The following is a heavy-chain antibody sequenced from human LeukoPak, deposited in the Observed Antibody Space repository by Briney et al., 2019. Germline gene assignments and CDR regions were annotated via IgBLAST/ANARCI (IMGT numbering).Heavy chain of an antibody. V-gene: IGHV3-30*18. J-gene: IGHJ4*02. D-gene: IGHD3-9*01. CDR2: IASNGGSE. CDR3: AKRGHYSLDWYHYFDY. Sequence: TGRSLRLSCAASGFTFTTYGLHWVRQAPGKGLEWVAAIASNGGSEYYGDSVRDRFTISRDNSKNTLFLQMNSLRPDDTAVYYCAKRGHYSLDWYHYFDYWGQGTLVTVSS. CDR1: GFTFTTYG.